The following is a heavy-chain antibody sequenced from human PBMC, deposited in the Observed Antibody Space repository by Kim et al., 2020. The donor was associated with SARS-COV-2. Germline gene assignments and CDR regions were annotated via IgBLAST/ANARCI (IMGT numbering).Heavy chain of an antibody. V-gene: IGHV1-3*04. J-gene: IGHJ5*02. CDR2: INTGKGNA. CDR1: GYTFTSNS. D-gene: IGHD6-25*01. Sequence: ASVKVSCKTSGYTFTSNSSHWVRQAPGQGLEWMGWINTGKGNAKTSQKFQARVTITRDTSASTAYMELSSLISEDTALYYCARGSGHGFDPWGQGTLVTVSS. CDR3: ARGSGHGFDP.